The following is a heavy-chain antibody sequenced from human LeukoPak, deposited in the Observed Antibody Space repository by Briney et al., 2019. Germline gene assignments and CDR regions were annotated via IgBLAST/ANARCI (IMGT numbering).Heavy chain of an antibody. J-gene: IGHJ6*03. Sequence: WASVKVSCKASGGTFSSYAISWVRQAPGQGLEWMGGIIPFFGTSNYAQKFQGRVTITADESTSTAYMELSSLRSEDTAVYYCARGGDIVVVPAASYYYYYMDVWGKGTTVTVSS. D-gene: IGHD2-2*01. CDR3: ARGGDIVVVPAASYYYYYMDV. CDR1: GGTFSSYA. V-gene: IGHV1-69*13. CDR2: IIPFFGTS.